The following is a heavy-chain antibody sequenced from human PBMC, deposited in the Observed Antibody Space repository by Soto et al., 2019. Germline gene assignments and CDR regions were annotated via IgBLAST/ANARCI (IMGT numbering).Heavy chain of an antibody. CDR2: IYYSGST. D-gene: IGHD3-10*01. CDR3: ARALPMVRGVISYYFDF. Sequence: SETLSLTCTVSGDSITSNSYFWAWIRQPPGKGLEWIGSIYYSGSTYHNPSLKSRVTISVDRSNNQFSLKLSSVTAAVTAVYYCARALPMVRGVISYYFDFWGQGTLVTVSS. CDR1: GDSITSNSYF. V-gene: IGHV4-39*01. J-gene: IGHJ4*02.